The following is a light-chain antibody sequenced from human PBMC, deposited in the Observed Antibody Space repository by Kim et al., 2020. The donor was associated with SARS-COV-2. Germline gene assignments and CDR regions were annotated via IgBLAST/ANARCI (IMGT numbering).Light chain of an antibody. CDR2: GAS. V-gene: IGKV3-20*01. J-gene: IGKJ1*01. CDR3: QQYENSPWT. CDR1: QSVSSMY. Sequence: IVFTQSPGTLSLSPGERATLSCRASQSVSSMYLAWYQQKPGQAPRLLIYGASNRATGIPDRFSGSGSGTGFTLNISRLEPEDCAVYYCQQYENSPWTFGQGTKVDIK.